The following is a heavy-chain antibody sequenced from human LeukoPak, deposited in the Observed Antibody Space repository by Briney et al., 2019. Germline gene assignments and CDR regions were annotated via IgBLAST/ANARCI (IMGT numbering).Heavy chain of an antibody. CDR3: ASMVITFGGVIVDDY. V-gene: IGHV3-23*01. CDR2: ISGSGGST. CDR1: GFTFSSYA. D-gene: IGHD3-16*02. J-gene: IGHJ4*02. Sequence: GGSLRLSCAAAGFTFSSYAMSWVCQAPGKGLEWVSAISGSGGSTYYADSVKGRFTISRDNSKNTLYLQMNSLRAEDTAVYYCASMVITFGGVIVDDYWGQGTLVTVSS.